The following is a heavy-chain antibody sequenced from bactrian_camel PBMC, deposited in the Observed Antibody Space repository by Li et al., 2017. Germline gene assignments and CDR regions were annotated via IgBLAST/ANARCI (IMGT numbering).Heavy chain of an antibody. CDR2: ISGGGSI. J-gene: IGHJ6*01. Sequence: VQLVESGGGSVQAGGSMRLSCTGSGSGIAVRDMGWFRQVPGREREGVATISGGGSITYADSVKGRFTISRDGGKNTVYLQMNRLNVGDTASYYCVAGKPYRRVELSKSEVTTWGQGTQVTVS. CDR3: VAGKPYRRVELSKSEVTT. V-gene: IGHV3S53*01. CDR1: GSGIAVRD. D-gene: IGHD2*01.